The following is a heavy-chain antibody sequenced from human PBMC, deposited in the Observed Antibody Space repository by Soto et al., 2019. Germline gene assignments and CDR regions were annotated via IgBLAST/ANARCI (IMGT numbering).Heavy chain of an antibody. Sequence: SETLSLTCTVSGGSISGNPYHWGWIRQPPGKGLQWIGSIGDDGRDYYNPSLTGRATLFVDTSKNHFSLNLNSVTAADTAVYYCALIPPIEVAGPDYWGQGTLVTVSS. J-gene: IGHJ4*02. V-gene: IGHV4-39*02. CDR2: IGDDGRD. CDR1: GGSISGNPYH. D-gene: IGHD6-19*01. CDR3: ALIPPIEVAGPDY.